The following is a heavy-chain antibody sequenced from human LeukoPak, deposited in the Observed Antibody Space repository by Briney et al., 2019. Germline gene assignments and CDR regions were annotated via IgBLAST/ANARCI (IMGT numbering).Heavy chain of an antibody. D-gene: IGHD3-9*01. CDR2: INPNSGGT. CDR1: GYTFTGYY. CDR3: ARGVDYDILTGPSYYFDY. Sequence: ASVKVPCKASGYTFTGYYMHWVRQAPGQGLEWMGWINPNSGGTNYAQKFQGWVTMTRDTSISTAYMELSRLRSDDTAVYYCARGVDYDILTGPSYYFDYWGQGTLVTVSS. J-gene: IGHJ4*02. V-gene: IGHV1-2*04.